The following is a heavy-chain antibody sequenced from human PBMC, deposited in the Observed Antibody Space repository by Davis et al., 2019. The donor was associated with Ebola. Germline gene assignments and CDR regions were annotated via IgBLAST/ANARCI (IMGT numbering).Heavy chain of an antibody. Sequence: GGSLRLSCAASGFTFSSYSMNWVRQAPGKGLEWVSYISSSSSTIYYADSVKGRFTISRDNAKNSLYLQMNSLRDEDTAVYYCARGIAVAGYYYYGMDGWGKGTTVTVSS. CDR2: ISSSSSTI. CDR3: ARGIAVAGYYYYGMDG. J-gene: IGHJ6*04. CDR1: GFTFSSYS. V-gene: IGHV3-48*02. D-gene: IGHD6-19*01.